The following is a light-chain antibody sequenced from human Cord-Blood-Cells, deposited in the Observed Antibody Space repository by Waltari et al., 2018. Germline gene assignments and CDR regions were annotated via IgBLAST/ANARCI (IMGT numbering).Light chain of an antibody. CDR2: AAS. CDR3: QQYYSYPLT. CDR1: QGISSY. Sequence: IRMTQPQSSFSESTGARVTITCRASQGISSYLAWYQQKPGKAPKLLIYAASTLQSGVPSRFSGSGSGTDFTLTISCLQSEDFATYYCQQYYSYPLTFGGGTKVEIK. J-gene: IGKJ4*01. V-gene: IGKV1-8*01.